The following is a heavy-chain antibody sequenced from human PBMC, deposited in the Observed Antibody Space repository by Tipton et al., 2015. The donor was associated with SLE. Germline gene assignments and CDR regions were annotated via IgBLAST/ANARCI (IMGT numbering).Heavy chain of an antibody. V-gene: IGHV1-46*01. CDR2: INPSGGST. J-gene: IGHJ6*03. CDR1: GYIFTYYY. D-gene: IGHD3-16*02. Sequence: QLVQSGAEVKKPGASVKVSCKASGYIFTYYYMHWVRQAPGQGLEWMGIINPSGGSTSYAQKFQGRVTMTSDTSTSTVYMELSSLRSEDTAVYYCARWGSFYYYMDVWGKGTTVTVSS. CDR3: ARWGSFYYYMDV.